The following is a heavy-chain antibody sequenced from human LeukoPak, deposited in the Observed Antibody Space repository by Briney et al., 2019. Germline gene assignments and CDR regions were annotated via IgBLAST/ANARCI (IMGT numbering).Heavy chain of an antibody. Sequence: SVKVSCKASGGTFSSYAISWVRQAPGQGLEWMGGIIPIFGTANYAQKFQGRVTITADESTSAAYMELSSLRSEDTAVYYCARAKTDSSSWYLIDYWGQGTLVTVSS. CDR3: ARAKTDSSSWYLIDY. D-gene: IGHD6-13*01. CDR1: GGTFSSYA. CDR2: IIPIFGTA. J-gene: IGHJ4*02. V-gene: IGHV1-69*01.